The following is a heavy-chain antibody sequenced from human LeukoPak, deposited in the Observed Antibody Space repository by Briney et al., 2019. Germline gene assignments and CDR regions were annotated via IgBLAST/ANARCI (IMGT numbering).Heavy chain of an antibody. D-gene: IGHD3-22*01. J-gene: IGHJ4*02. V-gene: IGHV3-9*01. CDR3: AKPHYPDQGGYYSGSYYFDY. CDR2: ISWNSGSI. CDR1: GFTFDDYA. Sequence: PGRSLRLSCAASGFTFDDYAMHWVRQAPGKGLEWVSGISWNSGSIGYADSVKGRFTISRDNAKNSLYLQMNSLRAEDTALYFCAKPHYPDQGGYYSGSYYFDYWGQGALVTVSS.